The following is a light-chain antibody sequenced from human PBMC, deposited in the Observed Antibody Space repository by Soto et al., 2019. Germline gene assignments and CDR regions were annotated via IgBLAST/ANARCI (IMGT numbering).Light chain of an antibody. CDR1: SSDVGSYNL. V-gene: IGLV2-23*01. CDR2: EGS. CDR3: CSYAGSSTPSYV. J-gene: IGLJ1*01. Sequence: QSVLTQPASVSGSPGQSITISCTGTSSDVGSYNLVSWYQHHPGKAPKLMTYEGSQRPSGVSNRFSGSKSGNTASLTISGLQAEDEADYYCCSYAGSSTPSYVFGSGTKLTVL.